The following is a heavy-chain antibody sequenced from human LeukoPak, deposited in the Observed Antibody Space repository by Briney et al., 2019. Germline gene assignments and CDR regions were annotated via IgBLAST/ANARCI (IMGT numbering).Heavy chain of an antibody. CDR3: AKATHSGSYFNWFDP. D-gene: IGHD1-26*01. V-gene: IGHV3-11*01. CDR1: GLTFSDYY. CDR2: ISSSGNTI. Sequence: GGSLRLSCAASGLTFSDYYMSWIRQAPGKGLEWVSYISSSGNTIYYADSVKGRFTISRDNSKNTLYLQMNSLRAEDTAVYYCAKATHSGSYFNWFDPWGQGTLVTVSS. J-gene: IGHJ5*02.